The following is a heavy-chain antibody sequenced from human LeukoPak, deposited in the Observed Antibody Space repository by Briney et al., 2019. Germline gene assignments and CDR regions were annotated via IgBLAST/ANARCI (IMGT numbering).Heavy chain of an antibody. D-gene: IGHD3-22*01. CDR2: IRAYSGNT. CDR3: ARVYDSSGFQFDP. Sequence: ASVKVSCKASGYTFTNYGISWVRQAPGQGLEWMGWIRAYSGNTKNAQKVQGRVTMTTDTSTSTAYMELRSLRSDDTAVYYCARVYDSSGFQFDPWGQGTLVTVSS. J-gene: IGHJ5*02. CDR1: GYTFTNYG. V-gene: IGHV1-18*01.